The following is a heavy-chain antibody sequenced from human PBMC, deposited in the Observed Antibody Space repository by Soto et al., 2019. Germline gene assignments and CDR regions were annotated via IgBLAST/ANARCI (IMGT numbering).Heavy chain of an antibody. CDR1: GGSISSGGYY. D-gene: IGHD6-6*01. J-gene: IGHJ4*02. Sequence: SETLSLTCTVSGGSISSGGYYWSWIRQHPGKGLEWIGYIYYSGSTYYNPSLRSRVTISVDTSKNQFSLKLSSVAAADTAVYYCARVVKGYYFDYWGQGTLVTVSS. V-gene: IGHV4-31*03. CDR2: IYYSGST. CDR3: ARVVKGYYFDY.